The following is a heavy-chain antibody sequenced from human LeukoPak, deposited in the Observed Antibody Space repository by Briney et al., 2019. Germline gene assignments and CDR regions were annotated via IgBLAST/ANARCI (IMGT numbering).Heavy chain of an antibody. V-gene: IGHV3-21*01. CDR1: GFTFSSYS. CDR3: ARDRPAARYPFDY. CDR2: ISSSSSYI. D-gene: IGHD2-2*01. J-gene: IGHJ4*02. Sequence: KPGGSLRLSCAASGFTFSSYSMNWVRQAPGKGLEWVSSISSSSSYIYYADSVKGRFTISRDNAKNSLYLQMNSLRAEDTAVYYCARDRPAARYPFDYWGQGTLVTVSS.